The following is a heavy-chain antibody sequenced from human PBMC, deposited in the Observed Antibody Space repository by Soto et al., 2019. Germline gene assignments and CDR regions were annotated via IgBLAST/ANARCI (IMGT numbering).Heavy chain of an antibody. J-gene: IGHJ6*03. CDR2: ISSNGVGT. Sequence: EVQLAESGGGLAQPGASLRLSCAASGFTLSGYAMDWVRQAPGKGLEYVSGISSNGVGTYYANSVQGRFTISRDNSKNTVYVQMGSLRPEDMAVYYCARRARPDFYYMDVWGKGTTVTVS. CDR1: GFTLSGYA. V-gene: IGHV3-64*01. CDR3: ARRARPDFYYMDV. D-gene: IGHD6-6*01.